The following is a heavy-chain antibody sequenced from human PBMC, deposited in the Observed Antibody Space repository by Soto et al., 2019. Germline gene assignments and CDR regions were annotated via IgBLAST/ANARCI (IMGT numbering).Heavy chain of an antibody. Sequence: QITLNESGPTVVSPTETLTLTCRFSGFSLTTSGVGVGWIRQSPGKAPEWLALIYWDDDKRYSASLKSRLTITKDTSKNQVVLTVSDLDPTDTATYYCAHRVLRTVFALVTTTAIYFDFWGQGTPVAVSS. CDR2: IYWDDDK. D-gene: IGHD3-3*01. CDR1: GFSLTTSGVG. J-gene: IGHJ4*02. CDR3: AHRVLRTVFALVTTTAIYFDF. V-gene: IGHV2-5*02.